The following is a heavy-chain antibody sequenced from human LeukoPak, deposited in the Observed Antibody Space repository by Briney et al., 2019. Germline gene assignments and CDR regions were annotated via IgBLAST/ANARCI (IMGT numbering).Heavy chain of an antibody. V-gene: IGHV3-9*01. CDR1: GFAFDDYA. CDR2: ISWNSGSI. J-gene: IGHJ4*02. CDR3: AKDTRTGYYNPLFDY. D-gene: IGHD3/OR15-3a*01. Sequence: GGSLRLSCAASGFAFDDYAMHWVRQAPGKGLEWVSGISWNSGSIGYADSVKGRFTISRDNAKNSLYLQMNSLRAEDTALYYCAKDTRTGYYNPLFDYWGQGTLVTVSS.